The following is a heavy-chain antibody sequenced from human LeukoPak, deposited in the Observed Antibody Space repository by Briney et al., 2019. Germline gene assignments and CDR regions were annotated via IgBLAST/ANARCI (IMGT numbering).Heavy chain of an antibody. CDR1: GFTFSSYS. Sequence: GGSLRLSCAASGFTFSSYSMNWVRQAPGKGLEWVSSISSSSYIYYAGSVKGRFTISRDNAKNSLYLQMNSLRAEDTAVYYCAREDDYGPGYFDLWGRGTLVTVSS. D-gene: IGHD4/OR15-4a*01. CDR2: ISSSSYI. V-gene: IGHV3-21*01. CDR3: AREDDYGPGYFDL. J-gene: IGHJ2*01.